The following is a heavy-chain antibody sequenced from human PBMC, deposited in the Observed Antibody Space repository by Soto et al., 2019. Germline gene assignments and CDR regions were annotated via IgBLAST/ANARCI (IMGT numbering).Heavy chain of an antibody. D-gene: IGHD2-2*01. CDR1: GGSISSGGYS. V-gene: IGHV4-30-2*01. J-gene: IGHJ6*03. CDR2: IYHSGST. CDR3: ARHPPLWCSGSTCQRSYYIDV. Sequence: PSETLSLTCAVSGGSISSGGYSWSWIRQPPGKGLEWIGYIYHSGSTNYNPSLKSRVTMSVDTSENQFSLNLNSVTAADTAVYYCARHPPLWCSGSTCQRSYYIDVWGKGTTVTVSS.